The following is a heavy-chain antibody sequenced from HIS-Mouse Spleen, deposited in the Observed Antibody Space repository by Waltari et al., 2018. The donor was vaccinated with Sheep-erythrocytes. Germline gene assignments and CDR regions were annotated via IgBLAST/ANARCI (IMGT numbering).Heavy chain of an antibody. D-gene: IGHD5-18*01. J-gene: IGHJ4*02. CDR2: INPNSGGT. V-gene: IGHV1-2*02. Sequence: QVQLVQSGAEVKKPGASVKVSCKASGYTFTGYYMHWVRQAPGQGLEWMGWINPNSGGTNKAQKFQGRVTMTRDTSISTAYMELSRLRSDDTAVYYCARVLGHVDTAMVDYWGQGTLVTVSS. CDR1: GYTFTGYY. CDR3: ARVLGHVDTAMVDY.